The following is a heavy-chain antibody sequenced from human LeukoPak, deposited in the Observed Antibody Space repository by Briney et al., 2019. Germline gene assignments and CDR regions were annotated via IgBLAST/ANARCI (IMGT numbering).Heavy chain of an antibody. CDR3: ARVELYASGWYGSIDY. CDR2: IYSAGST. V-gene: IGHV3-66*01. D-gene: IGHD6-19*01. J-gene: IGHJ4*02. Sequence: GGSLRLSCAVSGFTFSSYAMSWVRQAPGKGLEWVSVIYSAGSTYYADSVKGRFTISRDNSKNTLYLQMDSLRTEDTAVYYCARVELYASGWYGSIDYWGRGTLVAVSS. CDR1: GFTFSSYA.